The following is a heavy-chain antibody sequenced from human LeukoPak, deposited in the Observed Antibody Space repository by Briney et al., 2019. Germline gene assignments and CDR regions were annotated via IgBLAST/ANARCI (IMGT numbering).Heavy chain of an antibody. D-gene: IGHD1-26*01. CDR1: GFTFNSYS. Sequence: GGSLRLSCAASGFTFNSYSMNWVRQAPGKGLEWISDISSSSSTIYYADSVKGRFTISRDNAKNSLYLQMNNLRAEDTAVYYCARDLAEWELPFDYWGQGTLVTVSS. V-gene: IGHV3-48*04. J-gene: IGHJ4*02. CDR3: ARDLAEWELPFDY. CDR2: ISSSSSTI.